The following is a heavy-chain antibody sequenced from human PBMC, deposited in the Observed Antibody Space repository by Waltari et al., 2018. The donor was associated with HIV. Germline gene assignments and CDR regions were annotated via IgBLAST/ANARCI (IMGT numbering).Heavy chain of an antibody. D-gene: IGHD3-3*01. CDR3: ARVARDDSLRVSYNWFDP. V-gene: IGHV1-8*01. CDR2: MNPNSGNT. Sequence: GINWVRQATGQGLEWMGWMNPNSGNTGYAQKFQGRVTMTRNTSISTAYMELSSLRSEDTAVYYCARVARDDSLRVSYNWFDPWGQGTLVTVSS. J-gene: IGHJ5*02. CDR1: G.